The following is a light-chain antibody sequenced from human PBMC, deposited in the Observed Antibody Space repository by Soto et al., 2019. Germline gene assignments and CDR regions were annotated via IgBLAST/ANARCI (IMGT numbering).Light chain of an antibody. CDR1: QGISNY. CDR3: LQNNSYPP. CDR2: AAS. Sequence: DIQMTQSPSAMSASVGDRVTITCRASQGISNYLAWCQQKPGKAPKRLIYAASSLQSGVPSRFSGSGSGTVFTLTISSLQPEDFANYYCLQNNSYPPVGPGTKVDIK. J-gene: IGKJ3*01. V-gene: IGKV1-17*03.